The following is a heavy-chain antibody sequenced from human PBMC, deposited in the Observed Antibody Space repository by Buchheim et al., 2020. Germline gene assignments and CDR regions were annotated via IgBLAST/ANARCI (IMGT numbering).Heavy chain of an antibody. D-gene: IGHD4-11*01. V-gene: IGHV1-46*01. J-gene: IGHJ2*01. CDR2: INPSGGST. Sequence: QVQLVQSGAEVKKPGASVKVSCKASGYTFTSYYMHWVRQAPGQGLEWMGIINPSGGSTSYAQKFQGRVTIPRATSQSTAYMELSSLRSEDTAVYYCARVSNYAPHWYFDLWGRGTL. CDR3: ARVSNYAPHWYFDL. CDR1: GYTFTSYY.